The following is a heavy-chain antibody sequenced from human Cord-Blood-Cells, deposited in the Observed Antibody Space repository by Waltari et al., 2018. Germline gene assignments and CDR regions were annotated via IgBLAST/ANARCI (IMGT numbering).Heavy chain of an antibody. D-gene: IGHD5-18*01. CDR2: IYPGDSDT. CDR1: GYSFTSYW. CDR3: AIDTAMVKVVWGAFDI. J-gene: IGHJ3*02. V-gene: IGHV5-51*01. Sequence: EVQLVQSGAEVKKPGESLKISCKGSGYSFTSYWIGWVRQMPGKGLEWMGIIYPGDSDTRYSPSFQGQVTISADKSISTAYLQWSSLKASDTAMYYCAIDTAMVKVVWGAFDIWGQGTMVTVSS.